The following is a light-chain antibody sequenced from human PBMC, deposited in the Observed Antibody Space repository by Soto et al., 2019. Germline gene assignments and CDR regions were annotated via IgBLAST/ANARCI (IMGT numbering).Light chain of an antibody. J-gene: IGKJ2*01. V-gene: IGKV1-5*03. CDR2: KAS. Sequence: DIQMTQSPSTLSASVGDRVTITCRASQSISSWLAWYQQKPGKAPKVLIHKASSLESGVPSRFSGSGSETEFTLTISSLQPDDFATYYYQQYQHYGQSTFGQGNKLEIK. CDR3: QQYQHYGQST. CDR1: QSISSW.